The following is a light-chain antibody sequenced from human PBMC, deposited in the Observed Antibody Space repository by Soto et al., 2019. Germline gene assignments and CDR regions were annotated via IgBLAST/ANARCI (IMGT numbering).Light chain of an antibody. CDR3: QQSYITPPLT. J-gene: IGKJ4*01. V-gene: IGKV1-39*01. Sequence: DIQMTQSPSSLSASVGDRVTITCRASQSTSTYLNWYQQKPGKAPKLLIYAASSLQSGVPSRFSASGSGTDFTLTISSLQPEDFATYYCQQSYITPPLTFGGGTKVDVK. CDR1: QSTSTY. CDR2: AAS.